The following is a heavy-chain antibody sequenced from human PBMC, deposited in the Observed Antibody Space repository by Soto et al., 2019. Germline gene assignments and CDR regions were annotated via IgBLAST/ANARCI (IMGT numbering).Heavy chain of an antibody. D-gene: IGHD2-2*01. Sequence: QVQLVESGGGVVQPGRSLRLSCAASGFTFSSYGMHWVRQAPGKGLEWVAVISYDGSNKYYADSVKGRFTISRDNSKNTLYLQMNSLRAEDTAVYYCAKDTLPKYYFDYCGQGTLVTVSS. CDR2: ISYDGSNK. CDR3: AKDTLPKYYFDY. CDR1: GFTFSSYG. V-gene: IGHV3-30*18. J-gene: IGHJ4*02.